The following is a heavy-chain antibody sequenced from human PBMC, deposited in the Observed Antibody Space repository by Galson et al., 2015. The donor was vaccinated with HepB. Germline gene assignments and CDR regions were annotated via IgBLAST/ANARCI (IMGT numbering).Heavy chain of an antibody. J-gene: IGHJ3*02. V-gene: IGHV1-24*01. CDR2: FDPEDGET. D-gene: IGHD2-8*01. CDR1: GYTLTELS. CDR3: ATITNNIAFDI. Sequence: SVKVSCKVSGYTLTELSMHWVRQAPGKGLEWMGGFDPEDGETIYAQKFQGRVTMTGDTSTDTAYMELSSLRSEDTAVYYCATITNNIAFDIWGQGTMVTVSS.